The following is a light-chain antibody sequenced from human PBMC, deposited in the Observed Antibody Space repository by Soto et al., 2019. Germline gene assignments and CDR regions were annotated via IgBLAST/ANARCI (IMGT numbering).Light chain of an antibody. CDR2: GAS. Sequence: EIVMTQSPATLSVSTGERATLSCRASQSVSSNLAWYQQKPGQAPRLLIYGASTRATGIPARFSGSGSGTEFTLTISGLQSEDFAVYFCQQYNSWQTFGQGTKVEIK. V-gene: IGKV3-15*01. CDR1: QSVSSN. J-gene: IGKJ1*01. CDR3: QQYNSWQT.